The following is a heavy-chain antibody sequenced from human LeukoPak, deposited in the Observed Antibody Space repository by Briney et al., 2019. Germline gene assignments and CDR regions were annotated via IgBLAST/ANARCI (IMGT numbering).Heavy chain of an antibody. J-gene: IGHJ4*02. D-gene: IGHD3-9*01. CDR1: GGSFSGYY. CDR2: INHSGST. CDR3: ARHLGGVMYYDLLTGYYDY. Sequence: PSETLSLTCAVYGGSFSGYYWSWIRQPPGKGLEWIGEINHSGSTNYNPSLKSRVTISVDTSKNQFSLKLSSVTAADTAVYYCARHLGGVMYYDLLTGYYDYWGQGTLVTVSS. V-gene: IGHV4-34*01.